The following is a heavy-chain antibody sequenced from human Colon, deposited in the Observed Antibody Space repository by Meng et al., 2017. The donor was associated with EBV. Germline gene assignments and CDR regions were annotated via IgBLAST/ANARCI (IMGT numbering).Heavy chain of an antibody. V-gene: IGHV4-30-4*01. Sequence: QVQLQESGPGLVKPSQTLSLTCTVSGDSIRSTDYYWSWVRQPPGKGLEWTGYIYYSGSRYYNPSLKSRVTISVDTSKSQFSLKLSSVTAADTAVYYCARVTGKIYYDGSGYPEAFDYWGQGTLVTVSS. CDR3: ARVTGKIYYDGSGYPEAFDY. CDR1: GDSIRSTDYY. J-gene: IGHJ4*02. D-gene: IGHD3-22*01. CDR2: IYYSGSR.